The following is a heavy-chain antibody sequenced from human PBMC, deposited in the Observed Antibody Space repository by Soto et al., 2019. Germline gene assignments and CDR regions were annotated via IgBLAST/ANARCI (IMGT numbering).Heavy chain of an antibody. V-gene: IGHV3-23*01. CDR2: ISGSGGST. J-gene: IGHJ4*02. Sequence: GVLRLSCAASGFTFSSYAMSWVRQAPGKGLEWVSAISGSGGSTYYADSVKGRFTISRDNSKNTLYLQMNSLRAEDTAVYYCAKDLSEVVVTYFDYWGQGTLVTVSS. CDR3: AKDLSEVVVTYFDY. D-gene: IGHD3-22*01. CDR1: GFTFSSYA.